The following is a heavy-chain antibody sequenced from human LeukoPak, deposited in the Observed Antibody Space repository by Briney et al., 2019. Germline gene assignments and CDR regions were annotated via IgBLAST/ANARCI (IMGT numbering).Heavy chain of an antibody. Sequence: PSETLSLTCTVSGGSISSGGYYWSWIRQHPGKGLEWIGYIYYSGSTYYNPSLESRVTISLDTSKSQFSLKLSSMTAADTAVYYCARDLGRSSGYYYSFDYWGQGTLVTVSS. CDR3: ARDLGRSSGYYYSFDY. V-gene: IGHV4-31*03. D-gene: IGHD3-22*01. J-gene: IGHJ4*02. CDR1: GGSISSGGYY. CDR2: IYYSGST.